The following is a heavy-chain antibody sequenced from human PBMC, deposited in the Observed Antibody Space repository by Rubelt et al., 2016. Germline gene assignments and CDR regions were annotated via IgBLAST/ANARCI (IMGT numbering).Heavy chain of an antibody. Sequence: GGVVQPGRSLRLSCAASGFTFSSYAMHWVRQAPGKGLEWVGRIKKKTDGGTIDYAAPVKGRFSISRDDSKNTVYMQMNSLKTEDTAEYYCSTGAKRYAMEVWGQGTTVSVSS. CDR3: STGAKRYAMEV. D-gene: IGHD4/OR15-4a*01. CDR1: GFTFSSYA. V-gene: IGHV3-15*01. CDR2: IKKKTDGGTI. J-gene: IGHJ6*02.